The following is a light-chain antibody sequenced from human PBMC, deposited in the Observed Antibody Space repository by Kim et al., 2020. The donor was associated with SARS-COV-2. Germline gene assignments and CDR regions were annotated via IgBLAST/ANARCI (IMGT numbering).Light chain of an antibody. CDR3: QAWDNTWV. J-gene: IGLJ3*02. CDR2: QDT. CDR1: KLGDKY. V-gene: IGLV3-1*01. Sequence: SMSPRQTVTITCSGDKLGDKYSSWYQQQPGQAPVLVIYQDTKRPSGIPERFVGSNSGNTATLTISGDQAMDEADYYCQAWDNTWVFGRGTKLTVL.